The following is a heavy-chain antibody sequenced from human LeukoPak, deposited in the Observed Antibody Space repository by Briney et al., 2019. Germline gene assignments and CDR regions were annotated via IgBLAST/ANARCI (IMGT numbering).Heavy chain of an antibody. CDR3: ARVPVGVIQFFDY. V-gene: IGHV3-7*04. CDR2: IKQDGSEK. J-gene: IGHJ4*02. D-gene: IGHD2-21*01. CDR1: GFTFGSYW. Sequence: GGSLRLSCTASGFTFGSYWMNWVRQAPGKGLEWVANIKQDGSEKYYVDSVKGRFTISRDNAENSLVLQMNSLRAEDTAVYYCARVPVGVIQFFDYWGQGTLVTVSS.